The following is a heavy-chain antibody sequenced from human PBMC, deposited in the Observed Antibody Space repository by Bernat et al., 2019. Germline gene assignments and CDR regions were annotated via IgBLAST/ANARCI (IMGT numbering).Heavy chain of an antibody. V-gene: IGHV4-59*01. CDR2: IYYSGST. CDR1: GGSISSYY. J-gene: IGHJ5*02. D-gene: IGHD1-7*01. CDR3: ARDKNWNYIHWFDP. Sequence: QVQLQESGPGLVKPSETLSLTCTVSGGSISSYYWSWIRQPPGKGLEWIGYIYYSGSTNYNPSLKSRVTISVDTYKNQFSLKLSSVNAADTAVYYCARDKNWNYIHWFDPWGQGTLVTVSS.